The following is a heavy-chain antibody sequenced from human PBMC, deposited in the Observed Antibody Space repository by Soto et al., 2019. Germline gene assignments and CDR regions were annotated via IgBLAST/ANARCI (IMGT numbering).Heavy chain of an antibody. CDR2: IYATGTT. Sequence: QVQLQESGPGLVKPSETLSLTCTVSGASISGYYWSWIRKSAGKGLAWIGRIYATGTTDNNPSLKSRVMMSVDTAKKKFSLKLRSVNAADTDVYYCVSDGTKTFRDWFDPWGQGISVTVSS. CDR3: VSDGTKTFRDWFDP. J-gene: IGHJ5*02. V-gene: IGHV4-4*07. D-gene: IGHD1-1*01. CDR1: GASISGYY.